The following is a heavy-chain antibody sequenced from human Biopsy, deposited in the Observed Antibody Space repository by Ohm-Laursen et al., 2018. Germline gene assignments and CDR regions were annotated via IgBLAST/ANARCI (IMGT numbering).Heavy chain of an antibody. CDR1: GDSISSYY. J-gene: IGHJ2*01. CDR3: ARDRGYYSDRTVPGYFDL. V-gene: IGHV4-59*01. D-gene: IGHD3-22*01. CDR2: VYYTGST. Sequence: GTLSLTCTVSGDSISSYYWSWIRQPPGKGLQWIGYVYYTGSTDYNPSLQSRVTISVGTSKNHFSLRLRSVTPADTAIYYCARDRGYYSDRTVPGYFDLWGRGTLVTVSS.